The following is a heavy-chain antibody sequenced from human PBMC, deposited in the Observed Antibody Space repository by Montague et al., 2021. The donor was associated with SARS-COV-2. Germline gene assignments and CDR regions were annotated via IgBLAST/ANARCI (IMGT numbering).Heavy chain of an antibody. V-gene: IGHV2-70*01. D-gene: IGHD3-10*01. Sequence: PALGKPTQTLTPTCTFSGFSLSTSGMCVSWIRQPPGKALEWLALIDWDDDKYYSTSLKTRLTISKDTSKNQVVLTMTNMDPVDTATYYCARSLLWFGELNAFDIWGQGTMVTVSS. CDR2: IDWDDDK. CDR3: ARSLLWFGELNAFDI. J-gene: IGHJ3*02. CDR1: GFSLSTSGMC.